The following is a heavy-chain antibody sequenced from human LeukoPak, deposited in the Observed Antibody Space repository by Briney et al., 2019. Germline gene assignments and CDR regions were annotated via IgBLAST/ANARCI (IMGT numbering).Heavy chain of an antibody. J-gene: IGHJ4*02. V-gene: IGHV1-69*04. CDR3: ARDHDSSGWYGGNY. CDR1: GGTFSSYT. D-gene: IGHD6-19*01. CDR2: IIPILGIA. Sequence: RASVKVSCKASGGTFSSYTISWVRQAPGQGLEWMGRIIPILGIANYAQKFQGRVTITADKSTSTAYMELSSLRSEDTAVYYSARDHDSSGWYGGNYWGQGTLVTVSS.